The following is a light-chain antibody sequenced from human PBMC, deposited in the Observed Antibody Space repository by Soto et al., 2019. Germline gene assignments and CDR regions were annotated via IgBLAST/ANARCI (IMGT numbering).Light chain of an antibody. Sequence: QSVLTQPPSVSAAPGQKVTISCSGSSSNIGNNYVSWYQQLPGTAPKLLIYDNNKRPSGIPXXXXXXXXXXXXXLGITGLQTGDEADYYCGTWDSSLSAYVFGTGTKVTVL. J-gene: IGLJ1*01. CDR3: GTWDSSLSAYV. CDR2: DNN. CDR1: SSNIGNNY. V-gene: IGLV1-51*01.